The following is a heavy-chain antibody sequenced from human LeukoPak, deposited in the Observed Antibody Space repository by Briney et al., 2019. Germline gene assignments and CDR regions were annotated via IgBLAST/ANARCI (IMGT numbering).Heavy chain of an antibody. V-gene: IGHV5-51*01. J-gene: IGHJ5*02. CDR1: GYSFTNYW. CDR2: IYPGDSDT. CDR3: ARQATPVSPPDP. Sequence: GESLKISCKASGYSFTNYWIGWVRQMPGQSLEWMGIIYPGDSDTRHSPSFQGQVTISADKSISTAYLQWSSLKASDTAMYYCARQATPVSPPDPWGQGTLVTVSS.